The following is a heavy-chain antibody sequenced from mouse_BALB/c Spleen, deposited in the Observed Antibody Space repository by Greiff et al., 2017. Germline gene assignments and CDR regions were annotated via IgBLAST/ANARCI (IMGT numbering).Heavy chain of an antibody. J-gene: IGHJ4*01. CDR3: AGEIYYYGSSPSYAMDY. CDR2: IYPGDGDT. Sequence: QVQLQQSGAELARPGASVKLSCKASGYTFTSYWMQWVKQRPGQGLEWIGAIYPGDGDTRYTQKFKGKATLTADKSSSTAYMQLSSLASEDSAVYYCAGEIYYYGSSPSYAMDYWGQGTSVTVSS. D-gene: IGHD1-1*01. CDR1: GYTFTSYW. V-gene: IGHV1-87*01.